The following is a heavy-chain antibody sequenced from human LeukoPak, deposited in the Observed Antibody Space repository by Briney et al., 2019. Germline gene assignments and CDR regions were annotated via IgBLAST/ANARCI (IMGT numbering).Heavy chain of an antibody. V-gene: IGHV3-23*01. CDR2: ISGSGGST. CDR3: AKHYDTLSQPFDY. CDR1: GFTFSSYA. Sequence: AGGSLRLSCAASGFTFSSYAMSWVRQAPGKGLEWVSAISGSGGSTCYADSVKGRFTISRDNSKNTLYLQMNSLRAEDTAVYYCAKHYDTLSQPFDYWGQGALVTVSS. D-gene: IGHD3-9*01. J-gene: IGHJ4*02.